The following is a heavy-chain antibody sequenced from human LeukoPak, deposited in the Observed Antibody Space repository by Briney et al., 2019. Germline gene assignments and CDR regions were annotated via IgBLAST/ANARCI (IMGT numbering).Heavy chain of an antibody. J-gene: IGHJ3*02. D-gene: IGHD3-16*02. V-gene: IGHV4-4*02. CDR1: GGSISSSNW. CDR3: ARVPGGELSLSFDI. Sequence: SETLSLTCAVSGGSISSSNWWSWVRQPPGKGLEWIGEIYHSGSTNYNPSLKSRVTISVDKSKNQFSLKLSSVTAADTAVYYCARVPGGELSLSFDIWGQGTMVTVSS. CDR2: IYHSGST.